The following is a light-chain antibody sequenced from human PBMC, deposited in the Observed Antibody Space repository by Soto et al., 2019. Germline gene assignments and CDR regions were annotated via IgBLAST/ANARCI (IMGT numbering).Light chain of an antibody. J-gene: IGKJ4*01. CDR1: QSVSSSY. CDR3: QQYHEWPLS. Sequence: EIVLTQSPGTLSLSPGERATLSCMARQSVSSSYLAWYQQKPGQPPRLLMYGASTRATGVPVSFSVSGSGTEFILTISSLQSEDFAIYYCQQYHEWPLSFGGGTKVDI. CDR2: GAS. V-gene: IGKV3-20*01.